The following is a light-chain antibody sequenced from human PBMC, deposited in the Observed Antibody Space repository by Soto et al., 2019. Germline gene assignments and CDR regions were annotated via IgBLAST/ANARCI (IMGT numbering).Light chain of an antibody. CDR3: VAWDDNLDAPV. V-gene: IGLV1-44*01. J-gene: IGLJ1*01. CDR2: VND. CDR1: SSNMGTNT. Sequence: QSVLTQPPSASGTPGQRVTISCFGGSSNMGTNTVCWYQQLPGAAPKVLIYVNDKRPSGVPDRFSGSNSGTSASLTISGLQSEDEADYYCVAWDDNLDAPVFGTGTKVTVL.